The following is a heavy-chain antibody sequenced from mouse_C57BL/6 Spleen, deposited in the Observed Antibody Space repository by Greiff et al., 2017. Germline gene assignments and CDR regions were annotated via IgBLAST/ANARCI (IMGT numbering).Heavy chain of an antibody. CDR1: GYTFTSYC. Sequence: QVQLQQPGAELVMPGASVKLSCKASGYTFTSYCMHWVKQRPGQGLEWIGEIDPSDSYTNYNPKFQGKSTLTVDKSSSTAYMQLSSLTSEDSAVYYGARGGGYYGSSWYFDVWGTGTTVTVSS. D-gene: IGHD1-1*01. CDR3: ARGGGYYGSSWYFDV. J-gene: IGHJ1*03. CDR2: IDPSDSYT. V-gene: IGHV1-69*01.